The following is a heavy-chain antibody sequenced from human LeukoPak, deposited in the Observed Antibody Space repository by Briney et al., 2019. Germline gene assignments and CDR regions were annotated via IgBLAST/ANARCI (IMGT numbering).Heavy chain of an antibody. Sequence: SQTLSLTCAISGDSVSSNSAAWHWVRQSPSRGLEWLGRTYYRSKWYNDYAVSVESRITINPDTSKNQFSLQLNSVTPEDTAVYYCVRDSGWNLDYWGQGTLVTVSS. D-gene: IGHD1-1*01. CDR1: GDSVSSNSAA. CDR2: TYYRSKWYN. V-gene: IGHV6-1*01. J-gene: IGHJ4*02. CDR3: VRDSGWNLDY.